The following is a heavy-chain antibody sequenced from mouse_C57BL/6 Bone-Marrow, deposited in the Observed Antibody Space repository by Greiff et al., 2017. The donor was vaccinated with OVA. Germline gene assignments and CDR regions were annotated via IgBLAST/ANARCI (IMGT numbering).Heavy chain of an antibody. CDR1: GFTFSSYT. V-gene: IGHV5-9*01. CDR3: ARLFGY. J-gene: IGHJ2*01. Sequence: EVQVVESGGGLVKPGGSLKLSCAASGFTFSSYTMSWVRQPPEKRLEWVATISGGGGNTYYPDSVKGRFTISRDNAKNTLYLQMSSLRSEDTALYYCARLFGYWGQGTTVTVSS. CDR2: ISGGGGNT.